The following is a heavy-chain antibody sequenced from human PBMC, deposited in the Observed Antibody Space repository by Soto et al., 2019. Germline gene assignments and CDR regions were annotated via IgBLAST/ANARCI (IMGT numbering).Heavy chain of an antibody. CDR1: GGSISSGDYY. J-gene: IGHJ5*02. CDR3: ARERPDGARLDP. V-gene: IGHV4-30-4*01. D-gene: IGHD6-6*01. Sequence: PSETLSLTCTVSGGSISSGDYYWSWIRQPPGKGLEWIGYIYHSGSTYYNPSLKNRVTISVDTSKNQLSLKLSSVTAAYTAVYYCARERPDGARLDPWGQGTLVTVSS. CDR2: IYHSGST.